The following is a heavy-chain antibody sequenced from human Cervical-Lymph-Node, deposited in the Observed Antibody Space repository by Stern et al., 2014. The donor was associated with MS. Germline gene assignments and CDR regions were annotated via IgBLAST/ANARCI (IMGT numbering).Heavy chain of an antibody. CDR1: GYTFTGYY. V-gene: IGHV1-2*06. CDR3: ARTDRTYSASNFDL. D-gene: IGHD5-12*01. CDR2: INPNSGAT. Sequence: VQLVESGAEVKKPGASVKVSCKASGYTFTGYYMNWVRQAPGKGLEWMGRINPNSGATNYEQKFQGRVTMTRDTSTSTAYMEVGTLTSDDTAVYYCARTDRTYSASNFDLWGQGTLVTVSS. J-gene: IGHJ4*02.